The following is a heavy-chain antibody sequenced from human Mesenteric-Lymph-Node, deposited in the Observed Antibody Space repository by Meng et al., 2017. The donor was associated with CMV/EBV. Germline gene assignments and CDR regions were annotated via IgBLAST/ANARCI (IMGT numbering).Heavy chain of an antibody. CDR3: ARWKAGYYYYGMDV. V-gene: IGHV1-8*03. D-gene: IGHD1-1*01. Sequence: ASVKVSCKASGYTFTSYDINWVRQATGQGLEWMGWMNPNSGNTGYAQKFQGRVSITRNTSISTAYMGLSSLRSEDTAVYYCARWKAGYYYYGMDVWGQGTTVTVSS. CDR1: GYTFTSYD. J-gene: IGHJ6*02. CDR2: MNPNSGNT.